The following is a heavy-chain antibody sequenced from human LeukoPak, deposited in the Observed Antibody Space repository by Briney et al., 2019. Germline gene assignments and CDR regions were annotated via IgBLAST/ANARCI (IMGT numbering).Heavy chain of an antibody. CDR2: IIPLFGTA. V-gene: IGHV1-69*13. J-gene: IGHJ4*02. Sequence: ASVKVSCKASGGTFSNYAISWVRQAPGQGLERMGGIIPLFGTANYAQKFQGRVTITADESTSTAYMELSSLRSEDTAVYYCARGGEMATILVFFDYWGQGTLVTVSS. CDR3: ARGGEMATILVFFDY. CDR1: GGTFSNYA. D-gene: IGHD5-24*01.